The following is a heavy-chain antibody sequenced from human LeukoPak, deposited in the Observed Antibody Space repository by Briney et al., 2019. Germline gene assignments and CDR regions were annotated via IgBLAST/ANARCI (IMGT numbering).Heavy chain of an antibody. V-gene: IGHV3-48*03. Sequence: GGSLRLSCAASGFTFSSYEMNWVRQAPGKGLEWVSYISSSGSTIYYADSVKGRFTISRDNAKNSLILQMNSLRAEDTAVYYCARDWYNNSDASDLWGQGTMVTVSS. J-gene: IGHJ3*01. CDR2: ISSSGSTI. CDR1: GFTFSSYE. D-gene: IGHD4-11*01. CDR3: ARDWYNNSDASDL.